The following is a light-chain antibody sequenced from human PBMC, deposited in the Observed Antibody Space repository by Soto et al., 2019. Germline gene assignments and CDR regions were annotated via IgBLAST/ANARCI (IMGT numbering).Light chain of an antibody. CDR1: SSDVGRYNY. CDR2: DVS. Sequence: QSVLTQPASVSGSPGQSITISCTGTSSDVGRYNYVSWYQHHPGKAPKLMIYDVSNRPSGVSNRFSGSKSGNTASLTISGLQAEDEADYYCSSYTTSSTRVFGGGTKLT. J-gene: IGLJ2*01. V-gene: IGLV2-14*03. CDR3: SSYTTSSTRV.